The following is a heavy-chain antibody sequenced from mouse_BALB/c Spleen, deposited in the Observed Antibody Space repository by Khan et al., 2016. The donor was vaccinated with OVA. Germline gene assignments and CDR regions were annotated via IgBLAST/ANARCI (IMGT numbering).Heavy chain of an antibody. Sequence: EVQLLETGGGLVQPGGSRKLSCAASGFTFSNFGMHWVRQVPEKGLEWVAYISSGSNTTYYADTLKGRFTISRDNPKNTLFLQMTSLRSEDTAMYYCTTESYGDIGYFDYGGQGTPLTVSS. D-gene: IGHD1-2*01. V-gene: IGHV5-17*02. CDR1: GFTFSNFG. CDR2: ISSGSNTT. J-gene: IGHJ2*01. CDR3: TTESYGDIGYFDY.